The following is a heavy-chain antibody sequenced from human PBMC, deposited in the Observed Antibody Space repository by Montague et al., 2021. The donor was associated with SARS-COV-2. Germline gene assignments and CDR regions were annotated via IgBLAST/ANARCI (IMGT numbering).Heavy chain of an antibody. CDR3: ARAIVSGLCSGGSCYKGYYYYMDV. J-gene: IGHJ6*03. CDR1: GASISSYS. Sequence: SETLSLTCTVSGASISSYSWSWIRQPPGKGLEWIGYMYNSEKINXKPSLQSRVTISVDTSKGQLSLKLNSVTAADTAVYFCARAIVSGLCSGGSCYKGYYYYMDVWGKGTTVTVSS. V-gene: IGHV4-59*13. D-gene: IGHD2-15*01. CDR2: MYNSEKI.